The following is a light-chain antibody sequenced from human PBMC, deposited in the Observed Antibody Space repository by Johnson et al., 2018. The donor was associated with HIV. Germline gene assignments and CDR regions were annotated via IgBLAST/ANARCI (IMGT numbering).Light chain of an antibody. V-gene: IGLV1-51*02. CDR3: GTWDNSLKVYV. J-gene: IGLJ1*01. CDR2: ENN. Sequence: QSVLTQPPSVSAAPGQKVTISCSGSSSNIGNNYVSWYQQLPGTAPKLLIYENNKRPSGIPDRFSGSKSGTSATLGITGLQTGDEADYYCGTWDNSLKVYVFGTGTKVTVL. CDR1: SSNIGNNY.